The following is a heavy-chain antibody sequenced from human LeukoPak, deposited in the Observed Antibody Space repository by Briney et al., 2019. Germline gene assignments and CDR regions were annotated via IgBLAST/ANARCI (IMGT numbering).Heavy chain of an antibody. Sequence: SETLRLTCIVSGGSPSGYYSSWNRQPPGKGLEWIGHTFSSGANTYNPSLTSRVTRSVDTSRRQCSLNLSSVTAADTAVYYCARRSRDSYFLDSWGEGT. D-gene: IGHD5-24*01. CDR1: GGSPSGYY. J-gene: IGHJ1*01. CDR3: ARRSRDSYFLDS. CDR2: TFSSGAN. V-gene: IGHV4-4*09.